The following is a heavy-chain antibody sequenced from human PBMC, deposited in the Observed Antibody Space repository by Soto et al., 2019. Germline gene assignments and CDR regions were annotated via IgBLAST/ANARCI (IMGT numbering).Heavy chain of an antibody. CDR2: IYYSGST. V-gene: IGHV4-39*01. Sequence: PSETLSLTCTVSGGSISSSGYYWGWIRQPPGKGLEWIGSIYYSGSTYYNPSLKSRVTISVDTSKNQVSLKLSSVTAADTAVYYCASSYCTNGVCYTFDYWGQGTLVTVSS. CDR1: GGSISSSGYY. J-gene: IGHJ4*02. D-gene: IGHD2-8*01. CDR3: ASSYCTNGVCYTFDY.